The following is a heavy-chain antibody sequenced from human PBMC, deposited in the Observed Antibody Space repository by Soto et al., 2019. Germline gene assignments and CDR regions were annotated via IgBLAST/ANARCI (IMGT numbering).Heavy chain of an antibody. CDR2: ISGSGGST. CDR3: AKDRLDNREFDY. D-gene: IGHD2-2*03. CDR1: GFTFSSYA. J-gene: IGHJ4*02. Sequence: GGSLRLSCAASGFTFSSYAMSWVRQAPGKGLEWVSAISGSGGSTYYADSVKGRFTIARDNSKNTLYLQMNSLRAEDTAVYYCAKDRLDNREFDYWGQGTLVTVSS. V-gene: IGHV3-23*01.